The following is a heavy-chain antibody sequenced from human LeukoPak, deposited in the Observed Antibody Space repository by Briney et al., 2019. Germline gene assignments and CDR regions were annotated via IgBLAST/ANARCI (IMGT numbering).Heavy chain of an antibody. J-gene: IGHJ3*02. CDR2: ISYDGSNK. CDR3: ARDFRDAFDI. V-gene: IGHV3-30*01. D-gene: IGHD2/OR15-2a*01. CDR1: GFTFSSYA. Sequence: GGSLRLSCAASGFTFSSYAMHWVRQAPGKGLEGVAVISYDGSNKYYADSVKGRFTISRDNSKSTLYLQMNSLRAEDTAVYYCARDFRDAFDIWGQGTMVTVSS.